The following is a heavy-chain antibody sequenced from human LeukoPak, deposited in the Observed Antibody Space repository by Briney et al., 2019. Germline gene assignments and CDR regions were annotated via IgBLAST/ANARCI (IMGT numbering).Heavy chain of an antibody. J-gene: IGHJ4*02. V-gene: IGHV4-59*08. D-gene: IGHD3-22*01. CDR1: GGSISSHY. CDR2: IYYSGTT. CDR3: ARHLSGYDCSGLFD. Sequence: SETLSLTCTVSGGSISSHYWTWIRQPPGKGLEWLGFIYYSGTTNYNPSPKSRVTMSVDRSKNQFSLKLSSVTAADTAVYYCARHLSGYDCSGLFDWGQGSLVTVSS.